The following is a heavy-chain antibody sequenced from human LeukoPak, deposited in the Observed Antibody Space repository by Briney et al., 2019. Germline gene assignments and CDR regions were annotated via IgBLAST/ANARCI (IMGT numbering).Heavy chain of an antibody. D-gene: IGHD3-10*01. CDR1: GFTLTNYW. CDR3: ARRVSAIFDS. Sequence: GGSLRLSCSASGFTLTNYWMHWVRQAPGKGLEWVSRINSEGSTISYADSVKGRFTISRDNVKNTVYLQMSSLRAEDTAVYYCARRVSAIFDSWGQGALVTVSS. CDR2: INSEGSTI. J-gene: IGHJ4*02. V-gene: IGHV3-74*01.